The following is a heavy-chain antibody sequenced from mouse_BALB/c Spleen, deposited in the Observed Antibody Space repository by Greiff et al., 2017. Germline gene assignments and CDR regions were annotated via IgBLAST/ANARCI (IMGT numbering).Heavy chain of an antibody. CDR2: ISYSGST. J-gene: IGHJ2*01. Sequence: EVMLVESGPGLVKPSQSLSLTCTVTGYSITSDYAWNWIRQFPGNKLEWMGYISYSGSTSYNPSLKSRISITRDTSKNQFFLQLNSVTTEDTATYYCARSTILRPFDYWGQGTTLTVSS. CDR3: ARSTILRPFDY. D-gene: IGHD1-2*01. V-gene: IGHV3-2*02. CDR1: GYSITSDYA.